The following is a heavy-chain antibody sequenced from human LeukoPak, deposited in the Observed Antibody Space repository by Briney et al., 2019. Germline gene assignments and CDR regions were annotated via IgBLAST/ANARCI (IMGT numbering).Heavy chain of an antibody. Sequence: GGSLRLSCVVSGFTVSTNYMSWVRQAPGKVLEWVSLIYSGGSTYYADSVKGRFTISRDNSKNTLYLQMNSLRAEDTAVYYCARRAGGYSHPYDYWGQGTLVTVSS. D-gene: IGHD4-23*01. CDR1: GFTVSTNY. J-gene: IGHJ4*02. V-gene: IGHV3-53*01. CDR3: ARRAGGYSHPYDY. CDR2: IYSGGST.